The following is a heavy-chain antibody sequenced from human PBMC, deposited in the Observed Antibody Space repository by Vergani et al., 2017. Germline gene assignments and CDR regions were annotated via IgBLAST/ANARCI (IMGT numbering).Heavy chain of an antibody. CDR2: ISDNGGTI. Sequence: EVQVVESGGGLVQPGGSLRLSCEASGFSFPGYAMSWVRQAPGKGLEWVSIISDNGGTIYYADSVKGRFTISRDNAKNSLYLQMNSLRAEDTAVYYCARQYYDSSGYYFWGQGTLVTVSS. CDR1: GFSFPGYA. J-gene: IGHJ4*02. CDR3: ARQYYDSSGYYF. V-gene: IGHV3-48*01. D-gene: IGHD3-22*01.